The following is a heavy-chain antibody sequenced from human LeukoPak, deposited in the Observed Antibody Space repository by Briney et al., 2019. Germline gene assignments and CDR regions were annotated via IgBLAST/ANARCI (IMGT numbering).Heavy chain of an antibody. CDR3: VRDCLTSGYYFY. CDR2: IIPFFAIV. CDR1: GGTFSSYT. D-gene: IGHD3-22*01. V-gene: IGHV1-69*04. J-gene: IGHJ4*02. Sequence: SVKVSCKASGGTFSSYTINWVRQAPGQGLEWMGRIIPFFAIVNHAQNFRGRVTITADKSTSTAYMELSSLRSEDTAVYYCVRDCLTSGYYFYWGQGTLVTVSS.